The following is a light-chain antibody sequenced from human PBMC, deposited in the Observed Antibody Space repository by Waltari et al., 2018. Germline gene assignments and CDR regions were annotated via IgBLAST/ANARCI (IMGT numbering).Light chain of an antibody. CDR3: QQYNNWPPLT. CDR1: QRVSSN. V-gene: IGKV3-15*01. CDR2: GAS. J-gene: IGKJ1*01. Sequence: EIVMTQSPATLSVSPGERATLSCRASQRVSSNLAWYQQKPGQAPRLLIYGASTRATGIPARFSGGGSGTEFTLTISSLQSEDFAVYYCQQYNNWPPLTFGQGAKVEIK.